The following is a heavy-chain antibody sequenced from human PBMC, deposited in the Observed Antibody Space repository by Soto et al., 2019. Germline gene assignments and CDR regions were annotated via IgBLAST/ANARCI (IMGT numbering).Heavy chain of an antibody. V-gene: IGHV3-33*01. CDR2: IWFDGSDK. CDR3: ARLYCSDSRWYSVGAFDI. Sequence: PGGSLRLSCAASGFTFSSYGMHWVRQAPGKGLEWVALIWFDGSDKYYTESVRGRFTISRDNSKSTLYLQMNSLRAEDTAVYYCARLYCSDSRWYSVGAFDIRGQGTMATVSS. CDR1: GFTFSSYG. D-gene: IGHD2-15*01. J-gene: IGHJ3*02.